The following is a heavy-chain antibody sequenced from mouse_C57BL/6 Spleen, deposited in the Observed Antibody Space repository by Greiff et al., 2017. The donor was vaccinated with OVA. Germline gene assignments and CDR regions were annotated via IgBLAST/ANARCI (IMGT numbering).Heavy chain of an antibody. V-gene: IGHV1-26*01. CDR2: INPNNGGT. CDR1: GYTFTDYY. J-gene: IGHJ1*03. D-gene: IGHD2-1*01. Sequence: EVQLQQSGPELVKPGASVKISCKASGYTFTDYYMNWVKQSHGKSLEWIGDINPNNGGTSYNQKFKGKATLTVDKSSSTAYMELRSLTSEDSAVYYCARSSGNYVEWYFDVWGTGTTVTVSS. CDR3: ARSSGNYVEWYFDV.